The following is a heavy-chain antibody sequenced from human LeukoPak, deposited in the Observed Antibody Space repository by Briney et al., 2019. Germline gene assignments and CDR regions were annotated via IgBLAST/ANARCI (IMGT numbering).Heavy chain of an antibody. CDR2: INHSGST. V-gene: IGHV4-39*07. CDR3: ARGTDELTDYGGNSGPRYFDY. CDR1: GGSISSGGYY. J-gene: IGHJ4*02. Sequence: SETLSLTCTVSGGSISSGGYYWSWIRQHPGKGLEWIGEINHSGSTNYNPSLKSRVTISVDTSKNQFSLKLSSVTAADTAVYYCARGTDELTDYGGNSGPRYFDYWGQGTLVTVSS. D-gene: IGHD4-17*01.